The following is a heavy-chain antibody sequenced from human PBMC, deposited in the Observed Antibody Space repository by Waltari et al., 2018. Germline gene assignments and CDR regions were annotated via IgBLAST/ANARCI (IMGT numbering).Heavy chain of an antibody. J-gene: IGHJ3*02. CDR1: GCSISSYY. V-gene: IGHV4-59*01. D-gene: IGHD5-12*01. Sequence: QVQLQESGPGLVKPSETLSLTCTVSGCSISSYYWSWFRQPPGKGLEWIGYIYYSGSTNYNPSLKSRVTISVDTSKNQFSLKLSSVTAADTAVYYCARDYEDGGYNYGAFDIWGQGTMVTVSS. CDR3: ARDYEDGGYNYGAFDI. CDR2: IYYSGST.